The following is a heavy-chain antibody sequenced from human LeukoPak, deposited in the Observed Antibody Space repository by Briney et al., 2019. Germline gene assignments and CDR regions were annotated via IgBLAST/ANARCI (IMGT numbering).Heavy chain of an antibody. V-gene: IGHV4-59*01. CDR2: IYYSGST. D-gene: IGHD6-19*01. Sequence: SETLSLTCTVSGGSISSYYWSWVRQPPGKGVEWIGYIYYSGSTNYNPSLKSRVTISVATSKNQFSLKLSSVTAADTAVYYCARDASGWIDYWGQGTLVTVSS. CDR1: GGSISSYY. J-gene: IGHJ4*02. CDR3: ARDASGWIDY.